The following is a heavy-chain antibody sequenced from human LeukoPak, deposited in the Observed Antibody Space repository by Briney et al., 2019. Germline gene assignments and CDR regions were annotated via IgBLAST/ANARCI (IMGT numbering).Heavy chain of an antibody. CDR3: AREGIAVAGGVSGYFDY. Sequence: ASVKVSCKASGYTFTSYYMHWVRQAPGQGLEWMGIINPSGGSTSYAQKFQGRVTMTRDMSTSTVYMELSSLRSEDTAVYYCAREGIAVAGGVSGYFDYWGQGTLVTVSS. V-gene: IGHV1-46*01. CDR1: GYTFTSYY. CDR2: INPSGGST. J-gene: IGHJ4*02. D-gene: IGHD6-19*01.